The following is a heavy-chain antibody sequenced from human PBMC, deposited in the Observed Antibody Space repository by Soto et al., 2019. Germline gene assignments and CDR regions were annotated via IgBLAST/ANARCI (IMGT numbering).Heavy chain of an antibody. Sequence: QVQLVQSGAEVKKPGASVKVSCQASGYTFSNYGISSVRQAPGQGLEWMGWISTDNGNTNSARKLQGRVTMTKDTSTSTAYMELRSLRSDDTAMYYCARDGVGGGAAGISYYHHGMDVWGQGTTVTVSS. CDR1: GYTFSNYG. CDR2: ISTDNGNT. V-gene: IGHV1-18*01. J-gene: IGHJ6*02. CDR3: ARDGVGGGAAGISYYHHGMDV. D-gene: IGHD6-25*01.